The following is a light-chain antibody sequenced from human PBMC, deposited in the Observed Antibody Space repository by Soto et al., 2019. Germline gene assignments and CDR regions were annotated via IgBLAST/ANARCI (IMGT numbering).Light chain of an antibody. V-gene: IGKV4-1*01. CDR1: ESVLYSSNNKNY. CDR3: QQYYSTPIT. Sequence: DSVMTESPESLSVSLGERATSNCKSSESVLYSSNNKNYLAWYQQKPGQPPNLLIYWASTRESGVPDRFSGSGSGTDFTLTISSLQAEDVAVYYCQQYYSTPITFGQGTRLEIK. CDR2: WAS. J-gene: IGKJ5*01.